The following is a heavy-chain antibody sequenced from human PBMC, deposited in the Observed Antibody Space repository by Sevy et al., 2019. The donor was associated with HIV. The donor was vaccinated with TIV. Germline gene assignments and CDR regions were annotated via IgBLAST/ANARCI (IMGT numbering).Heavy chain of an antibody. V-gene: IGHV3-15*07. CDR1: GFTFSNAW. J-gene: IGHJ4*02. CDR2: IKSKTDGGTT. CDR3: TTDGGGYNYGYSFDY. Sequence: GGSLRLSCAASGFTFSNAWMNWVRQAPGKGLEWVGRIKSKTDGGTTDYAAPVKGRFTISRDDPKNTLYLQMNSLKTEDSAVYYCTTDGGGYNYGYSFDYWGQGTLVTVSS. D-gene: IGHD5-18*01.